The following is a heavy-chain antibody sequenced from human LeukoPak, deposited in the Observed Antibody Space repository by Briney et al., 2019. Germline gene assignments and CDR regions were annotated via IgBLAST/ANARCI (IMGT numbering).Heavy chain of an antibody. CDR3: ARDWASIGGTGRALDY. V-gene: IGHV3-7*01. Sequence: PGGSLRLSCATSGFTFSNYWMSWVRQAPGKGLEWVANIKGDGSEKNYVDPVKGRFTISRDNSRNSLYVQMNSLRVEDTAVYYCARDWASIGGTGRALDYWGQGILVTVSS. CDR2: IKGDGSEK. D-gene: IGHD3/OR15-3a*01. CDR1: GFTFSNYW. J-gene: IGHJ4*02.